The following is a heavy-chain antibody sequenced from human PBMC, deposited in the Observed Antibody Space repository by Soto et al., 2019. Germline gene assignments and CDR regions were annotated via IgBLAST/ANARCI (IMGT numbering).Heavy chain of an antibody. V-gene: IGHV4-59*01. D-gene: IGHD3-3*02. CDR3: AREVAFYGMDV. CDR2: IYYSGGT. CDR1: GGSISRYY. J-gene: IGHJ6*02. Sequence: SETLSLTCTVSGGSISRYYWSWIRQPPGKGLEWIGYIYYSGGTNYNPSLKSRVTISVDTSKNQFSLKLSSVTAADTAVYYCAREVAFYGMDVWGQGTTVTVSS.